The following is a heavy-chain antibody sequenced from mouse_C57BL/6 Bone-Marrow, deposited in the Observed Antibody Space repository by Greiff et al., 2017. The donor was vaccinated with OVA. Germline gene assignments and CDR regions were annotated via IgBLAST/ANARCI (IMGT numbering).Heavy chain of an antibody. Sequence: DVMLVESGGGLVKPGGSLKLSCAASGFTFSDYGMHWVRQAPEKGLEWVAYISSGSSTIYYADTVKGRFTISRDNAKNTLFLQMTSLRSEDTAMYYCARCYYYGSSPYWYFDVWGTGTTVTVSS. J-gene: IGHJ1*03. CDR1: GFTFSDYG. CDR3: ARCYYYGSSPYWYFDV. V-gene: IGHV5-17*01. CDR2: ISSGSSTI. D-gene: IGHD1-1*01.